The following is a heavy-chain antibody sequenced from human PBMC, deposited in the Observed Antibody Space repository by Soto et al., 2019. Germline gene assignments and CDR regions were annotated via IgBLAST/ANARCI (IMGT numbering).Heavy chain of an antibody. Sequence: ASETLSLTCSLSGASITSTTYFWAWIRQPPGRGLEWGCSIYYSGKTNYNPSLKSRPTISIDRSRNPFSLQVSSVTAADTAVYYCAKNLPRTGRFDYWGQGTVVTVSS. V-gene: IGHV4-39*01. CDR2: IYYSGKT. J-gene: IGHJ4*02. CDR3: AKNLPRTGRFDY. CDR1: GASITSTTYF.